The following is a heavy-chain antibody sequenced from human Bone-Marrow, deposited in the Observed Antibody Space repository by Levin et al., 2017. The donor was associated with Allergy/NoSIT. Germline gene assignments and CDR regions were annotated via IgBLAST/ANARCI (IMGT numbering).Heavy chain of an antibody. CDR2: IYSGGST. V-gene: IGHV3-66*01. CDR1: GFTVSSNY. J-gene: IGHJ4*02. CDR3: ARDYRGGSSGWYYFDY. D-gene: IGHD6-19*01. Sequence: PGGSVRLSCAASGFTVSSNYMSWVRQAPGKGLEWVSVIYSGGSTYYADSVKGRFTISRDNSKNTLYLQMNSLRAEDTAVYYCARDYRGGSSGWYYFDYWGQGTLVTVSS.